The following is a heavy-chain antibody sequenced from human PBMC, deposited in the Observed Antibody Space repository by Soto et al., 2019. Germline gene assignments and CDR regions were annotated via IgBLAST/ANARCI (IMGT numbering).Heavy chain of an antibody. D-gene: IGHD7-27*01. J-gene: IGHJ3*02. Sequence: GGSLRLSCAASGFTFSSYSMNWVHQAPGKGLEWVSSISSSSYIYYADSVKGRFTISRDNAKNSLYLQMNSLRAEDTAVYYCARDSVNWGSGAFDIWGQGTMVTVSS. CDR2: ISSSSYI. CDR3: ARDSVNWGSGAFDI. V-gene: IGHV3-21*01. CDR1: GFTFSSYS.